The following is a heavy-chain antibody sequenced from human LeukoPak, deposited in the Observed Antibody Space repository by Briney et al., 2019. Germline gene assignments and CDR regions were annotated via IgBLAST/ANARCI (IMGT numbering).Heavy chain of an antibody. CDR3: ARVDYGDYVAAVDI. CDR2: INQDESAK. CDR1: GFTFSRYW. Sequence: GGSLRLSCAASGFTFSRYWMSWVRQAPGKGLEWVASINQDESAKLYVDSVKGRFTISRDNTKNTLYLQMNSLRAEDTAVYYCARVDYGDYVAAVDIWGQGTMVTV. V-gene: IGHV3-7*01. D-gene: IGHD4-17*01. J-gene: IGHJ3*02.